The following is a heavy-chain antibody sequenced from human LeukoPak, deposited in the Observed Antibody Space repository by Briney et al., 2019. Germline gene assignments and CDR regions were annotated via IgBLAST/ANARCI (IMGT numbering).Heavy chain of an antibody. V-gene: IGHV3-53*01. J-gene: IGHJ5*02. CDR2: IYSGGST. D-gene: IGHD4-23*01. CDR1: GFTVSSNY. CDR3: ARDLGYGGNSRDPKGVT. Sequence: GGSLRLSCAASGFTVSSNYMSWVRQAPGKGLEWGSVIYSGGSTYYADSVKGRFTISRDNSKNTLYLQMNSLRAEDTAVYYCARDLGYGGNSRDPKGVTWGQGTLVTVSS.